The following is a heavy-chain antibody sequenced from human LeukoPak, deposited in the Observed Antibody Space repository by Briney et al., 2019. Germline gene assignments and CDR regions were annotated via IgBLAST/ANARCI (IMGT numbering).Heavy chain of an antibody. CDR1: GGSISSGSYY. CDR3: ARWAVVTAIAPRVGDAFDI. CDR2: IYTSGST. D-gene: IGHD2-21*02. J-gene: IGHJ3*02. V-gene: IGHV4-61*02. Sequence: SETLSLTCTVSGGSISSGSYYWSWIRQPAGKGLEWIGRIYTSGSTNYNPSLKSRVTISVDKSKNQFSLKLSSVTAADTAVYYCARWAVVTAIAPRVGDAFDIWGQGTMVTVSS.